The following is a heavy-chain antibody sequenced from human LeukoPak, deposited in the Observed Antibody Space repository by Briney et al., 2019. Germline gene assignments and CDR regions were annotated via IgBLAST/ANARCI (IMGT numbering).Heavy chain of an antibody. Sequence: GGSLRLSCAASGFTFSSYSMNWVRQAPGKGLEWVSSISSSSSYIYYADSVKGRFTISRDNAKDLLYLQTNSLRAEDTAVYYCARPLFYSGSGNYPHWFDPWGQGALVTVSS. V-gene: IGHV3-21*06. CDR1: GFTFSSYS. J-gene: IGHJ5*02. D-gene: IGHD3-10*01. CDR2: ISSSSSYI. CDR3: ARPLFYSGSGNYPHWFDP.